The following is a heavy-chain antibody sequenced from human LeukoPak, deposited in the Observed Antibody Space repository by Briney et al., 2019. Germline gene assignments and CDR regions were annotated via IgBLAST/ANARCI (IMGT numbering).Heavy chain of an antibody. CDR1: GFTFITYG. CDR3: AKDRVTAAGYYFDY. V-gene: IGHV3-30*18. J-gene: IGHJ4*02. D-gene: IGHD6-13*01. CDR2: ISFDGSAK. Sequence: GGSLRLSCAASGFTFITYGMHWVRQAPGKGLEWVSVISFDGSAKYYADSVKGRFTISRDNSKNTLYLQMTSLRAEDTAVYYCAKDRVTAAGYYFDYWGQGTLVTVSS.